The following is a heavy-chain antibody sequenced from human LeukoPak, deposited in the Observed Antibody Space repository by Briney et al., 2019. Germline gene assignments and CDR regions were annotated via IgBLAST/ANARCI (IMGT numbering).Heavy chain of an antibody. CDR3: AKGDWGDY. CDR2: ISWNGSNI. CDR1: GFTFDDYA. Sequence: GGSLRLSCATSGFTFDDYAMHWVRQAPGKGLEWVSGISWNGSNIDYVDSVKGRFAISRDNAKNSLYLQMNSLRAEDSALYYCAKGDWGDYWGQGTLVTVSS. D-gene: IGHD7-27*01. J-gene: IGHJ4*02. V-gene: IGHV3-9*01.